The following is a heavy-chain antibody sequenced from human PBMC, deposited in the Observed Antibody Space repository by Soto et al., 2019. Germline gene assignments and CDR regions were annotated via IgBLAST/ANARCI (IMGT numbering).Heavy chain of an antibody. CDR2: INHSGST. CDR1: GGSFSGYY. V-gene: IGHV4-34*01. CDR3: ARGKNNGMDV. J-gene: IGHJ6*02. Sequence: SETLSLTCAVYGGSFSGYYWSWIRQPPGKGLEWIGEINHSGSTNYNPSLKSRVTISVDTSKNQFSLKLSSVTAADTAVYYRARGKNNGMDVWGQGTTVTVSS.